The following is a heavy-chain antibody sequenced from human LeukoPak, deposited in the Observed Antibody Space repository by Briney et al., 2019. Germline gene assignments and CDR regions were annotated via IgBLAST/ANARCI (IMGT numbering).Heavy chain of an antibody. J-gene: IGHJ4*02. CDR3: ARQPSGFYDKSGYYPYYFDH. CDR2: IFYSGST. Sequence: SETLSLTCTISGGSITSYYWTWVRQPPGKGLEWIGHIFYSGSTKYSPSLTSRVTISLDTSKNQFSLNLNSVTAADTAVYYCARQPSGFYDKSGYYPYYFDHWGQGTLVTVSS. V-gene: IGHV4-59*08. D-gene: IGHD3-22*01. CDR1: GGSITSYY.